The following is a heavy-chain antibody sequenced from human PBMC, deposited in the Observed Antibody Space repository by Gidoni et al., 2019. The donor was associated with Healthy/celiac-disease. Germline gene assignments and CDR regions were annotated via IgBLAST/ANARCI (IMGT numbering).Heavy chain of an antibody. CDR1: GGSFSGYY. CDR2: INHSGST. V-gene: IGHV4-34*01. Sequence: QVQLQQWGAGLLKPSETLSLTCAVYGGSFSGYYWSWIRQPPGKGLEWIGEINHSGSTNYNPSLKSRVTISVDTSKNQFSLKLSSVTAADTAVYYCARGHIVVVPAAMGDWFDPWGQGTLVTVSS. J-gene: IGHJ5*02. CDR3: ARGHIVVVPAAMGDWFDP. D-gene: IGHD2-2*01.